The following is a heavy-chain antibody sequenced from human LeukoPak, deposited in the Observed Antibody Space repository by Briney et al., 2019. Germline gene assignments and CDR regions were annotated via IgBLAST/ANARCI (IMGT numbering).Heavy chain of an antibody. Sequence: SETLSLTCTVSGGSISSSSYYWGWIRQPPGEGLEWIGSIYYTGSTYYNPSLKSRVTISIDTSNNQFSLKLTSVTAADTAVYYCARENSGTSDYWGQGTLVTVSS. D-gene: IGHD1-26*01. CDR2: IYYTGST. V-gene: IGHV4-39*07. J-gene: IGHJ4*02. CDR3: ARENSGTSDY. CDR1: GGSISSSSYY.